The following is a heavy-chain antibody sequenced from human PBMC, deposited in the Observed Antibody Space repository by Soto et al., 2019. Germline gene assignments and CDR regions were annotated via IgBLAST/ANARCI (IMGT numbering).Heavy chain of an antibody. CDR1: GGTFSNYP. D-gene: IGHD5-12*01. CDR2: IIPIFGTV. J-gene: IGHJ2*01. V-gene: IGHV1-69*12. Sequence: QVQLVQSGAEVKKPGSSVKVSCKASGGTFSNYPISWVRQAPGQGLEWMGGIIPIFGTVNYAQKFHGRGTITADESTSTAYMELSSLRSEDTAVYYCARGNHRWLQLWYFDLWGRGTLVTVSS. CDR3: ARGNHRWLQLWYFDL.